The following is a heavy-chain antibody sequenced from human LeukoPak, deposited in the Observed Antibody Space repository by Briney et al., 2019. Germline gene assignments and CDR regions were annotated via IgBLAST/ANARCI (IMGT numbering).Heavy chain of an antibody. J-gene: IGHJ4*02. CDR3: ARGEDGYNF. V-gene: IGHV1-2*06. CDR2: INPNSGVT. Sequence: ASVKVSCKASGYTFTGYYMHWVRQAPGQGLEWMGRINPNSGVTHYAQKFQGRVTMTRDTSTSTVYMELSSLRSEDTAVYYCARGEDGYNFWGQGTLVTVSS. CDR1: GYTFTGYY. D-gene: IGHD5-24*01.